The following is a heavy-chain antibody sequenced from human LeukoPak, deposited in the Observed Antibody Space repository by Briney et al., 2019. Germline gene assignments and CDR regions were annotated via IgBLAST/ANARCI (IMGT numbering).Heavy chain of an antibody. Sequence: SETLSLTCSVSGGSFSSSSYYWVWIRQPPGKGLEWIGSWYYDGSTPYNSSLKSRVTISVDTSKNQFSLKLSSVTAADTAVYFCARGPYSYDSSGAFDIWGQGTMVTVSS. J-gene: IGHJ3*02. CDR1: GGSFSSSSYY. CDR3: ARGPYSYDSSGAFDI. D-gene: IGHD3-22*01. V-gene: IGHV4-39*07. CDR2: WYYDGST.